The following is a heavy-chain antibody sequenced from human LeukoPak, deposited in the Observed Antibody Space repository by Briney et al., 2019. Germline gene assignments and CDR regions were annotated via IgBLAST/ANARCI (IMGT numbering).Heavy chain of an antibody. CDR3: TAAMATGDY. CDR2: IRSKANSYAT. Sequence: PGGSLKLSCAASGFTFSGSAMHWVRQASGKGLEWVGRIRSKANSYATAYAASVKGRFTISRDDSKNTAYLQMNSLKTEDTAVYYCTAAMATGDYWGQGTLVTVSS. V-gene: IGHV3-73*01. J-gene: IGHJ4*02. D-gene: IGHD5-18*01. CDR1: GFTFSGSA.